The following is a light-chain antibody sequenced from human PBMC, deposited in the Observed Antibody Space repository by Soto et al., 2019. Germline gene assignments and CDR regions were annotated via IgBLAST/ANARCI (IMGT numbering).Light chain of an antibody. CDR2: EVS. Sequence: QSALTQPPSASGSPGQSVTISCTGTSSDVGGYNYVSWYQQHPGKAPKLMIYEVSKRPSGVPDRFSGSKSGNTASLTVSGLQAEEGADYYCSSDAGSNNWVFGGGTKLTVL. V-gene: IGLV2-8*01. CDR3: SSDAGSNNWV. CDR1: SSDVGGYNY. J-gene: IGLJ3*02.